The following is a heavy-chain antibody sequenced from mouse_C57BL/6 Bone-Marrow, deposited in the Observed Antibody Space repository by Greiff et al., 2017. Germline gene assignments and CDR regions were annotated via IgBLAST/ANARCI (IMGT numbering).Heavy chain of an antibody. CDR3: ARSTFITTVVAPYYYAMDY. Sequence: QVQLQQSGAELVRPGSSVKLSCKASGYTFTSYWMHWVKQRPIQGLEWIGNIDPSDSETHYNQKFKDKATLTVDKSSSTAYMQLSSLTSEDSAVYYCARSTFITTVVAPYYYAMDYWGQGTSVTVSS. V-gene: IGHV1-52*01. J-gene: IGHJ4*01. D-gene: IGHD1-1*01. CDR1: GYTFTSYW. CDR2: IDPSDSET.